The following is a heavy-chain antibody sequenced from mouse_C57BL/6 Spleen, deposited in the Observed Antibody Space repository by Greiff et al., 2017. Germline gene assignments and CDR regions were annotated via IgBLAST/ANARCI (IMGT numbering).Heavy chain of an antibody. CDR2: IYPGNSDT. CDR3: TRKDMKILYFDY. Sequence: EVQLQQSGTVLARPGASVKMSCKTSGYTFTSYWMHWVKQRPGQGLEWIGAIYPGNSDTSYNQKFKGKAKLTAGTSASTAYMELSSLTNEDSAVYYGTRKDMKILYFDYWGQGTTLTVSA. J-gene: IGHJ2*01. D-gene: IGHD2-3*01. CDR1: GYTFTSYW. V-gene: IGHV1-5*01.